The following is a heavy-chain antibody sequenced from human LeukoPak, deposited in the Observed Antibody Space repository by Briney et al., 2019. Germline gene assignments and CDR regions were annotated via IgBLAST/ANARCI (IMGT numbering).Heavy chain of an antibody. CDR3: ARGGPDYGDYVY. CDR2: IYYSGST. Sequence: SETLSLTCTVSGGSISSSSYYWGWIRQPPGKGLEWIGSIYYSGSTYYNPSLKSRVTISVDTSKNQFSLKLSSVTAADTAVYYCARGGPDYGDYVYWGQGTLVTVSS. CDR1: GGSISSSSYY. J-gene: IGHJ4*02. V-gene: IGHV4-39*01. D-gene: IGHD4-17*01.